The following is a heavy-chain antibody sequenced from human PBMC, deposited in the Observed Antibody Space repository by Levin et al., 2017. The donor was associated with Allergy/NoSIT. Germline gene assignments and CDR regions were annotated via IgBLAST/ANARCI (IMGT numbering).Heavy chain of an antibody. V-gene: IGHV3-23*01. CDR2: ISVSGDTT. CDR1: GFTVSSYV. D-gene: IGHD4-17*01. J-gene: IGHJ4*02. CDR3: AIRTGDSYDY. Sequence: GASVKVSCAASGFTVSSYVMGWVRQAPGKGLEWVSSISVSGDTTYYADSVKGRFTISRDNSKNTLDLQMNSLGAEDTAVYYCAIRTGDSYDYWGQGTLVTVSS.